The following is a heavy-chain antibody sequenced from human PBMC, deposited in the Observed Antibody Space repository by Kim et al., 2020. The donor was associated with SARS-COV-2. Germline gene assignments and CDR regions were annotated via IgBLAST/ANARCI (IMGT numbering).Heavy chain of an antibody. CDR1: GGSISSYY. CDR2: IYYSGST. D-gene: IGHD3-16*02. J-gene: IGHJ5*02. Sequence: SETLSLTCTVSGGSISSYYWSWIRQPPGKGLEWIGYIYYSGSTNYNPSLKSRVTISVDTSKNQFSLKLSSVTAADTAVYYCARVLRLLENYVWGSYRPNWFAPRGHGTLVTVSS. CDR3: ARVLRLLENYVWGSYRPNWFAP. V-gene: IGHV4-59*13.